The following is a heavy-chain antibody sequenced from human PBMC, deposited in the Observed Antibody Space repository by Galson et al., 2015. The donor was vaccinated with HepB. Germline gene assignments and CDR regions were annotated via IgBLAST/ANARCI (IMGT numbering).Heavy chain of an antibody. V-gene: IGHV5-51*01. CDR3: ARQDYDGYILTPFDY. CDR1: GYSFTSYW. D-gene: IGHD5-24*01. CDR2: IYPGDSDT. Sequence: QSGAEVKKPGESLRISCKGSGYSFTSYWIGWVRQMPGKGLEWMGIIYPGDSDTRYSPSFQGQVTISADKSISTAYLQWSSLKASDTAMYYCARQDYDGYILTPFDYWGQGTLVTVSS. J-gene: IGHJ4*02.